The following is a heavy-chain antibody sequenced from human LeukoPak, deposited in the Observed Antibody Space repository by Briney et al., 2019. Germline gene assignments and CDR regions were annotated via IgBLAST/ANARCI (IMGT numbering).Heavy chain of an antibody. CDR3: ARHMGYDILTGYNKEDAFDI. V-gene: IGHV4-59*08. CDR1: GGSISSYY. D-gene: IGHD3-9*01. CDR2: IYYSGST. Sequence: SETLSLTCTVSGGSISSYYWSWIRQPPGKGLECIGYIYYSGSTNYNPPLKSRVTISVDTSKTQFYLKLSSVTAEDTAVYYCARHMGYDILTGYNKEDAFDIWGQGTMVTVSS. J-gene: IGHJ3*02.